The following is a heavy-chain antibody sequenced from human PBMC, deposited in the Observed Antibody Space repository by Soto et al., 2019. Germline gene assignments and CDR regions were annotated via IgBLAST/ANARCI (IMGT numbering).Heavy chain of an antibody. J-gene: IGHJ6*03. V-gene: IGHV4-39*01. CDR1: GGSISSSSYY. CDR2: IYYSGST. D-gene: IGHD6-19*01. Sequence: QLQLQESGPGLVKPSETLSLTCTVSGGSISSSSYYWGWIRQPPGKGLEWIGSIYYSGSTYYNPSLKSRVTISVDTSKNQFSLKLSSVTAADTAVYYWARHSSLAYYYYYYMDVWGKGTTVTVSS. CDR3: ARHSSLAYYYYYYMDV.